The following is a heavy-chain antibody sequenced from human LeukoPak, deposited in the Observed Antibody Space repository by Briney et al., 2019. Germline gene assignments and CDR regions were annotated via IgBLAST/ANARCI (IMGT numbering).Heavy chain of an antibody. CDR2: INHSGST. D-gene: IGHD5-18*01. CDR3: ARQAMGAHDY. J-gene: IGHJ4*02. CDR1: GGSFSDYQ. Sequence: SETLSLTCAVYGGSFSDYQWSWIRQPPGKGLEWIGEINHSGSTNYNPSLKSRVTISVDTSKNQFSLKLSSVTAADTAVYYCARQAMGAHDYWGQGTLVTVSS. V-gene: IGHV4-34*01.